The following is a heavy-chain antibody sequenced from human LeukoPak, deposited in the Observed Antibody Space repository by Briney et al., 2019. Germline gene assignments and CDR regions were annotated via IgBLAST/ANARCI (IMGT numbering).Heavy chain of an antibody. V-gene: IGHV4-38-2*02. CDR1: GYSISSGYY. J-gene: IGHJ4*02. CDR2: IYHSGST. Sequence: PSETLSLTCTVSGYSISSGYYWGWIRQPPGKGLEWIGSIYHSGSTYYNPSLKSRVTISVDTSKNQFSLKLSSVTAADTAVYYCASWVAAAGTQSYFDYWGQGTLVTVSS. CDR3: ASWVAAAGTQSYFDY. D-gene: IGHD6-13*01.